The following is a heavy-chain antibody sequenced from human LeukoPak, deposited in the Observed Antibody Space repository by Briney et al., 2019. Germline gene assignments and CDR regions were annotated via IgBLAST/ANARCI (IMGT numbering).Heavy chain of an antibody. CDR3: ARNYYDSTGYLPGLFDY. CDR2: IYYSGST. D-gene: IGHD3-22*01. Sequence: SETLSLTCTVSGASVSSVFYYWSWVRQPPGRGLEWFGYIYYSGSTNYNPSLKSRVTILVDTSKNQFSLRLSSVTAADTAVYYCARNYYDSTGYLPGLFDYWGQGTLVTVSS. CDR1: GASVSSVFYY. J-gene: IGHJ4*02. V-gene: IGHV4-61*01.